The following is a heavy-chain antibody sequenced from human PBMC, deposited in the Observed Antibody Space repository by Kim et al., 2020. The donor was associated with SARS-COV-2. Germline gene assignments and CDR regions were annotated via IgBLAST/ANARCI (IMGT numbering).Heavy chain of an antibody. D-gene: IGHD1-26*01. J-gene: IGHJ4*02. Sequence: YSPKFRGRVTITRDTSATTGYMDLNSLTSEDTAVYFCARDLEGDVSAFFDYWGQGTLVTVS. CDR3: ARDLEGDVSAFFDY. V-gene: IGHV1-3*01.